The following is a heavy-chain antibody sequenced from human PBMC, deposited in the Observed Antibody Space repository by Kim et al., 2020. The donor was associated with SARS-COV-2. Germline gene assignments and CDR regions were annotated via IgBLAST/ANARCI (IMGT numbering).Heavy chain of an antibody. D-gene: IGHD2-15*01. CDR3: ARECGSSCYFDY. CDR1: GGSIGSDGNY. CDR2: IYYSGVS. J-gene: IGHJ4*02. V-gene: IGHV4-31*03. Sequence: SETLSLTCTVSGGSIGSDGNYWSWISHHPGKGLEWIGYIYYSGVSHYNPSLKSRLTMSVDTSQNQFFLELSSVTAADTAVYYCARECGSSCYFDYWGPGT.